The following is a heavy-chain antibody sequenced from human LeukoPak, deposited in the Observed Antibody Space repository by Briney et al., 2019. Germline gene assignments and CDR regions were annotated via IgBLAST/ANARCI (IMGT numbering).Heavy chain of an antibody. CDR2: IYYSGST. CDR3: ARGVPAAIATS. J-gene: IGHJ5*02. V-gene: IGHV4-39*01. CDR1: GGSISSSSYY. D-gene: IGHD2-2*01. Sequence: SETLSLTCTVSGGSISSSSYYWGWIRQPPGKGLEWIGRIYYSGSTYYNPSLKSRVTISVDTSKNQFSLKLRSVTAADTAVYYCARGVPAAIATSWGQGTLVTVSS.